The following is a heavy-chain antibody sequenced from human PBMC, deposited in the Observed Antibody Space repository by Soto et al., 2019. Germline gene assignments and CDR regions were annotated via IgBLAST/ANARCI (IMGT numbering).Heavy chain of an antibody. CDR3: ARDADIVVVPAAIGYYYGMDV. V-gene: IGHV3-21*01. CDR1: GFTFSSYS. J-gene: IGHJ6*02. D-gene: IGHD2-2*01. Sequence: GGSLRLSCAASGFTFSSYSMNWVRQAPGKGLEWVSSTSSSSSYIYYADSVKGRFTISRDNAKNSLYLQMNSLRAEDTAVYYCARDADIVVVPAAIGYYYGMDVWGQGTTVTVSS. CDR2: TSSSSSYI.